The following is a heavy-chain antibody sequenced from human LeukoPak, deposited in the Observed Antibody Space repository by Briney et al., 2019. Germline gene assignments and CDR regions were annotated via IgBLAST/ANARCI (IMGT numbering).Heavy chain of an antibody. CDR3: VKGRMSEDGLDF. V-gene: IGHV3-23*01. D-gene: IGHD5-24*01. Sequence: GGSLRLSCEASGFTFGRSAMAWVRQTPGKGLEWFSSISSSGNTYYADSVKGRFIISRDNSKNLVNLQMNSLRAEDTAIYYCVKGRMSEDGLDFWGQGSLVTVSS. CDR2: ISSSGNT. J-gene: IGHJ4*02. CDR1: GFTFGRSA.